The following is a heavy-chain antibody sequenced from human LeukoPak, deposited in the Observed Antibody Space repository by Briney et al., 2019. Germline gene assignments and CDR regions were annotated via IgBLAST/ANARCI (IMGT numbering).Heavy chain of an antibody. V-gene: IGHV1-69*13. J-gene: IGHJ4*02. CDR2: IIPIFGTA. D-gene: IGHD2-2*01. CDR3: ARGPPMADMPRYFNY. CDR1: GGTFSSYA. Sequence: GASVKVSCNASGGTFSSYAISGVRQPPGQGLEWMGGIIPIFGTANYAQKFQGRVTITADESTSTAYMELSSLRSEDTAVYYCARGPPMADMPRYFNYWGQGSLVSVSS.